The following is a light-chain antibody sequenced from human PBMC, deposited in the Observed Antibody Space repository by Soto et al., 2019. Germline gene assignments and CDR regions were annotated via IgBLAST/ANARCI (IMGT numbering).Light chain of an antibody. V-gene: IGKV1-12*01. Sequence: DIQMTQSPSSVSAPVGDRVTITCRASQGISGWLAWYQQKPGKAPKLLIYAASTVETGVPSRFSGGRSGTDFTLTINNLQPADFATYYCQQATISQLTFGGGTKVEIK. J-gene: IGKJ4*01. CDR2: AAS. CDR1: QGISGW. CDR3: QQATISQLT.